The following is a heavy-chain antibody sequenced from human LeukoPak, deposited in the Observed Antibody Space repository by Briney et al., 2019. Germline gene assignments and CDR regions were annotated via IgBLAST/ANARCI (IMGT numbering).Heavy chain of an antibody. CDR3: AKDRSTVVTPGWFDP. V-gene: IGHV3-30*02. D-gene: IGHD4-23*01. J-gene: IGHJ5*02. CDR1: GFTFSSYG. CDR2: IRYDGSNK. Sequence: GGSLRLSCAASGFTFSSYGMHWVRQAPGKGLEWVAFIRYDGSNKYYADSVKGRFTISRDNSKNTLYLQMNSLRAEDTAVYYCAKDRSTVVTPGWFDPWGQGTLVTVSS.